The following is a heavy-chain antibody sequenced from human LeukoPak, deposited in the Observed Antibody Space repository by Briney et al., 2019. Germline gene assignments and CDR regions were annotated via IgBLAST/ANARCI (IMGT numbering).Heavy chain of an antibody. CDR3: ARDNSVEDTAWWFDP. CDR1: GFTFSSYG. V-gene: IGHV3-23*01. Sequence: GGSLRLSCAASGFTFSSYGMHWVRQAPGKGLEWVSGISGSGSRTYYADSVKGRFTISRDNFRNTLYLQMNSLRAEDTAVYYCARDNSVEDTAWWFDPWGQGTLVTVSS. D-gene: IGHD4-23*01. J-gene: IGHJ5*02. CDR2: ISGSGSRT.